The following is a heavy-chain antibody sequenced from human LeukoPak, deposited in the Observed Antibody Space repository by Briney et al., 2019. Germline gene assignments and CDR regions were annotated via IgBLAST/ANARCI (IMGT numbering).Heavy chain of an antibody. CDR3: SEGYFEPFDH. CDR1: GVSVSTSH. Sequence: SETLSLTCNVSGVSVSTSHWNWIRQRPGKGLEWIGCLSYTGKTDYNPSLKTRVSISLGSSNNHFSLKLTSVTAADTAVYYCSEGYFEPFDHWGQGILVTVSS. D-gene: IGHD2/OR15-2a*01. V-gene: IGHV4-59*02. CDR2: LSYTGKT. J-gene: IGHJ4*02.